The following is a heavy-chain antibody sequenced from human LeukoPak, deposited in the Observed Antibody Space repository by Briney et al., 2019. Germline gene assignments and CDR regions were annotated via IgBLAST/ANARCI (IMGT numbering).Heavy chain of an antibody. CDR3: ARGSRFLDY. J-gene: IGHJ4*02. CDR2: INPSGGRT. V-gene: IGHV1-46*01. D-gene: IGHD3-3*01. Sequence: ASVKVSCKASGYTFTSDYIHWVRQAPGQGLEWLGIINPSGGRTTYGQNFQGRVTMTGDTSTSTVYMELSSLRSEDTAVYYCARGSRFLDYWGQGTLVTVSS. CDR1: GYTFTSDY.